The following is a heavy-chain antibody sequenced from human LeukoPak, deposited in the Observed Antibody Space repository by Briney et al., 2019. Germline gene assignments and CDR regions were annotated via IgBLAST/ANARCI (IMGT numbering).Heavy chain of an antibody. Sequence: GGSLRLSCAASGFTFSSYTMSWVRQAPGKGLEWVSTITTSDGNTYYADSVKGRFTVSRDNSKNTLFLQMNSLRAEDTAVYYCAKDGGLWVSAHWGDSWGRGTLVTVPS. V-gene: IGHV3-23*01. CDR2: ITTSDGNT. J-gene: IGHJ4*02. CDR1: GFTFSSYT. D-gene: IGHD7-27*01. CDR3: AKDGGLWVSAHWGDS.